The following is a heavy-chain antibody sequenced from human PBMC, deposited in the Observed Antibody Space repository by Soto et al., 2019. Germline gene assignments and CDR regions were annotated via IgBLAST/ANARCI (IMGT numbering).Heavy chain of an antibody. CDR2: ISDDGSIK. CDR1: GFTFSNND. V-gene: IGHV3-30*03. CDR3: ARSLEGDSGTYYNRGFDS. Sequence: GGSLRLSCAASGFTFSNNDMHWVRQAPGKGLEWVAVISDDGSIKNYADSVKGRFTISRDTSKNQFSLKLNSVTAADTAVYYCARSLEGDSGTYYNRGFDSWSLGTLVTVSS. D-gene: IGHD3-10*01. J-gene: IGHJ4*02.